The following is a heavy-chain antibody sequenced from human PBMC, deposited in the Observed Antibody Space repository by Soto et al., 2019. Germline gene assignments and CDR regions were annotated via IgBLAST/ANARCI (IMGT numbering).Heavy chain of an antibody. CDR2: IYSDGST. CDR1: GFTVGDNY. Sequence: EVQLVESGGGLIQPGGSLRLSCAASGFTVGDNYMNWFRQVPGKGLEWVSLIYSDGSTYYADSVKGRFTISRDNSKNTLFLQMNRLRVEDTAVYYCARDGPGSSASGGRHGWGQGTLVTVSS. V-gene: IGHV3-53*01. CDR3: ARDGPGSSASGGRHG. J-gene: IGHJ4*02. D-gene: IGHD3-16*01.